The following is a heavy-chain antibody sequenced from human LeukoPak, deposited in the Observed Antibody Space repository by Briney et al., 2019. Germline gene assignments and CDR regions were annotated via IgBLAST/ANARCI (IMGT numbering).Heavy chain of an antibody. CDR2: ISGSGGST. V-gene: IGHV3-23*01. CDR1: GFTFSSYA. CDR3: AKDLWSSGWYWFDP. D-gene: IGHD6-19*01. J-gene: IGHJ5*02. Sequence: GGSLRLSCAASGFTFSSYAMKWVRQAPGKGLEWVSAISGSGGSTYYADSVKGRFTISRDNSKNTLYLQMNSLRAEDTAVYYCAKDLWSSGWYWFDPWGQGTLVTVSS.